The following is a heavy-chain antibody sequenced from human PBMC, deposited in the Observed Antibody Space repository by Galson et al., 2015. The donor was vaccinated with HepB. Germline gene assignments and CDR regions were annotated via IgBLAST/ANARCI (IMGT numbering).Heavy chain of an antibody. J-gene: IGHJ5*02. CDR3: ARTGSSSTILRNRWFDP. V-gene: IGHV3-21*01. CDR2: ITSGRDYI. CDR1: GFTFSSYA. D-gene: IGHD2-2*01. Sequence: SLRLPCAASGFTFSSYAMHWVRQAPGKGLEWVASITSGRDYIYYADSVKGRFTISRDNAKNSLFLQMNSLRVEDVSVYYCARTGSSSTILRNRWFDPWGQGILVTVSS.